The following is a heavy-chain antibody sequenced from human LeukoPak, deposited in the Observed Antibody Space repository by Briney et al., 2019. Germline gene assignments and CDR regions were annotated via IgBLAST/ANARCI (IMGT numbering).Heavy chain of an antibody. CDR2: IYYSGST. V-gene: IGHV4-59*01. Sequence: SETLSLTCTVSGGSISSYYWSWIRQPPGKGLEWIGYIYYSGSTNYNPSLKSRVTISVDTSKNQFSLKLSSVTAADTAVYYCARAARTIRNPGIAAAGKTFFDYWGQGTLVTVSS. CDR3: ARAARTIRNPGIAAAGKTFFDY. CDR1: GGSISSYY. D-gene: IGHD6-13*01. J-gene: IGHJ4*02.